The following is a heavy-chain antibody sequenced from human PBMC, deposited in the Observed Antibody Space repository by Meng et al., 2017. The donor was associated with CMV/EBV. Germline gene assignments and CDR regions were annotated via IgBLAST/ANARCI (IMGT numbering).Heavy chain of an antibody. J-gene: IGHJ4*02. D-gene: IGHD3-22*01. CDR3: GRAAPDYDDNSGPPDY. CDR2: INTGGGT. Sequence: GRRQEPGPGLVKPPQTRSLTCTVSGGSISGGDNYWSWIRQPPGKGLGWIGYINTGGGTNYTPSLRVQVTISVDTSRNRFSRKLGSVTAADTAGYYCGRAAPDYDDNSGPPDYWGQGTLVTVSS. V-gene: IGHV4-30-4*08. CDR1: GGSISGGDNY.